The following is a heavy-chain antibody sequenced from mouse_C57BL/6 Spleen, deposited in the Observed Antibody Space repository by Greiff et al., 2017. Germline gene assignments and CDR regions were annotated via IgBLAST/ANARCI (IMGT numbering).Heavy chain of an antibody. CDR2: IYPGDGDT. J-gene: IGHJ4*01. CDR3: ARNDYDDAMDY. D-gene: IGHD2-4*01. V-gene: IGHV1-82*01. CDR1: GYAFSSSW. Sequence: QVQLKQSGPELVKPGASVKISCKASGYAFSSSWMNWVKQRPGKGLEWIGRIYPGDGDTNYNGKFKGKATLTADKSSSTAYMQLSSLTSEYSAVYFCARNDYDDAMDYWGQGTSVTVSS.